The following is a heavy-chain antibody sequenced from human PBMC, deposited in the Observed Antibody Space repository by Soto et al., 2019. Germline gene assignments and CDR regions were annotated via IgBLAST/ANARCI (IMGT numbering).Heavy chain of an antibody. CDR2: FYYSGST. J-gene: IGHJ4*02. Sequence: PSETLSLTCTVSGGSVSSNSYYWSWIRQPPGKGLEWIGYFYYSGSTNYSPSLKSRVTISVDTSKNQFSLKLSSVTAADTAVYYCARSLGYYASGMDPIRFWGQGTLGTVSS. CDR1: GGSVSSNSYY. D-gene: IGHD3-10*01. V-gene: IGHV4-61*01. CDR3: ARSLGYYASGMDPIRF.